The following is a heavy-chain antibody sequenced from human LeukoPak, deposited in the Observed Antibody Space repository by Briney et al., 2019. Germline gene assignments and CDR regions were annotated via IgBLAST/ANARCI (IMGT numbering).Heavy chain of an antibody. D-gene: IGHD1-26*01. CDR1: GFTFTSSA. Sequence: SVNVSCKASGFTFTSSAMQWVRQARGQRLEWIGWIVVGSGNTNYAQKFQERVTITRDMSTSTAFMELSSLRSEDTAVYYCAADVGIEWEILGGNNWFDAWGQGTLVTASS. CDR3: AADVGIEWEILGGNNWFDA. CDR2: IVVGSGNT. V-gene: IGHV1-58*02. J-gene: IGHJ5*02.